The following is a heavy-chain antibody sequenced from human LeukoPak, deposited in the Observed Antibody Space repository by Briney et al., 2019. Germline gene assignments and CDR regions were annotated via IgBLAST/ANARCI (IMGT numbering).Heavy chain of an antibody. CDR1: GGSISSYY. D-gene: IGHD3-10*01. J-gene: IGHJ4*02. Sequence: SETLSLTCTVSGGSISSYYWSWIRQPPGKGLEWIGYIYYSGSTNYNPSLKSRVTISVDTSKNQFSLKLSSVTAADTAVYYCARQRFGELYSCFDYWGQGTLVTVSS. V-gene: IGHV4-59*01. CDR3: ARQRFGELYSCFDY. CDR2: IYYSGST.